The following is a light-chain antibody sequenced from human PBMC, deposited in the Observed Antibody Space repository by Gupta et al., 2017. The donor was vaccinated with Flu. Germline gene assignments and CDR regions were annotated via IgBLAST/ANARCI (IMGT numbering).Light chain of an antibody. V-gene: IGKV1-39*01. CDR2: GAS. J-gene: IGKJ1*01. CDR3: QQRVSTPWT. Sequence: DIQMTQSPSSLSASVGDRVTITCRPSQNISWYLNWYQQKPGKAPKLLIYGASTLQSGVPSRFSGSRSGSDFTLTINSLQPEDFATYYCQQRVSTPWTFGQGTKVEIK. CDR1: QNISWY.